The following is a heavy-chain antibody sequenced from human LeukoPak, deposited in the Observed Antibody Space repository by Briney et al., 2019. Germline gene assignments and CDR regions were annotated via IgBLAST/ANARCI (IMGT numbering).Heavy chain of an antibody. D-gene: IGHD6-13*01. CDR3: ARIQQLVPRVDY. Sequence: PSETLSLTCTVSGGSISSTSYYWGWIRQPPGKGLEWIGNIYYSGSTYYSPSLKSRVTISVDKSKNQFSLKLSSVTAADTAVYYCARIQQLVPRVDYWGQGTLVTVSS. V-gene: IGHV4-39*01. J-gene: IGHJ4*02. CDR2: IYYSGST. CDR1: GGSISSTSYY.